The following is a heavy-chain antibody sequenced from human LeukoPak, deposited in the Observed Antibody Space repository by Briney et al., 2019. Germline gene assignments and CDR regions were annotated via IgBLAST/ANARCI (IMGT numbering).Heavy chain of an antibody. CDR3: ARVSRWFLAVAGYADF. J-gene: IGHJ4*02. D-gene: IGHD6-19*01. V-gene: IGHV4-34*01. Sequence: SENLSLTCAAYGVSFYGYHWSWIRQTPGQGLEWIGETNHRGSTNYNPSLKSRVTISVDASKSQFYLKLSSVTAADTAVYYCARVSRWFLAVAGYADFWGQGTQVTVSS. CDR1: GVSFYGYH. CDR2: TNHRGST.